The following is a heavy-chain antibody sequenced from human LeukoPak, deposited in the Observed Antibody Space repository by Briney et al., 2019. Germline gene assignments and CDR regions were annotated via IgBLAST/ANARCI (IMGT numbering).Heavy chain of an antibody. CDR3: ARRRPPFISDSTEYPHAFDM. Sequence: SETLSLTCTVSGGSISRFFWRWIRQSPGRGLEWIGYVHNSGGSNYIPSHNPSLTSRATISVEPSTKQFSLQLASVTATYSAVYFCARRRPPFISDSTEYPHAFDMWGQGTRGIVSA. CDR2: VHNSGGS. V-gene: IGHV4-59*08. J-gene: IGHJ3*02. CDR1: GGSISRFF. D-gene: IGHD2-8*02.